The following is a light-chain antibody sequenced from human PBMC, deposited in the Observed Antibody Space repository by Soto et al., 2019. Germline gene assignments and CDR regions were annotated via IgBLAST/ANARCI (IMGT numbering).Light chain of an antibody. J-gene: IGKJ1*01. CDR3: QQYDAYPT. Sequence: DIQMTQSPATLSASVGDRVTITCRARQSIGSRLAWYQQRPGKAPKLLIYDASYLENGVPSRISGSGSGTEFSLTISSLQPDDFATYYCQQYDAYPTFGQGTKVEIK. CDR1: QSIGSR. CDR2: DAS. V-gene: IGKV1-5*01.